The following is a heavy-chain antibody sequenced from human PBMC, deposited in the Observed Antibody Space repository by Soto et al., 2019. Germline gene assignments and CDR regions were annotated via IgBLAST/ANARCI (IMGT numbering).Heavy chain of an antibody. CDR1: GFTFSSYS. CDR3: ARDGAPYYYDSSGYYN. Sequence: GGSLRLSCAASGFTFSSYSMNWVRQAPGKGLEWVSYISSSSSTIYYADPVKGRFTISRDNAKNSLYLQMNSLRDEDTAVYYCARDGAPYYYDSSGYYNWGQGTLVTVSS. J-gene: IGHJ4*02. CDR2: ISSSSSTI. D-gene: IGHD3-22*01. V-gene: IGHV3-48*02.